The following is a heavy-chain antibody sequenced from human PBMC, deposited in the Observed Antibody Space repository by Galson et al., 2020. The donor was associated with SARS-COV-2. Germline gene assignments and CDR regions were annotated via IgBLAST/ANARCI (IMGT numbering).Heavy chain of an antibody. J-gene: IGHJ3*01. D-gene: IGHD1-26*01. V-gene: IGHV1-69*04. CDR3: ARDLGAGPLIVGGPNAFDL. Sequence: SVKVSCKASGGDFSHYSITWVRQAPGQGLEWMGRIIPVFDVTKYSDKFQGRVIITADKSTSTAYMELSSLTSEDTAEYFCARDLGAGPLIVGGPNAFDLWGQGTMVKVSS. CDR2: IIPVFDVT. CDR1: GGDFSHYS.